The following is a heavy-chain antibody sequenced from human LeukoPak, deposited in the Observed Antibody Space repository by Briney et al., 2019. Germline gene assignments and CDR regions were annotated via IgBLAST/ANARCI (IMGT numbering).Heavy chain of an antibody. CDR3: AKDGQSFNSMWDYLDS. J-gene: IGHJ4*02. CDR1: GFDFSTYA. CDR2: IGGGDT. Sequence: GSLRLSCTASGFDFSTYAMSWVRQAPGKGLEWVSGIGGGDTHYADSVKGRFTISRDNSRNTVELQMSSLRVEDTAVYYCAKDGQSFNSMWDYLDSWGRGTLVTVSS. D-gene: IGHD1-26*01. V-gene: IGHV3-23*01.